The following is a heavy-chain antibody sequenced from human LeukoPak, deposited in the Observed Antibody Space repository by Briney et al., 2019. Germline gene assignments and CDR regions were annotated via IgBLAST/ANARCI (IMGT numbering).Heavy chain of an antibody. CDR2: ISHSGDAT. J-gene: IGHJ4*02. D-gene: IGHD2-15*01. CDR3: ATQDLVVVPAASHYFDY. V-gene: IGHV3-48*03. CDR1: GFMFDTYA. Sequence: GGSLRLSCAASGFMFDTYAMNWVRQAPGKGLAWVSYISHSGDATYYADSVKGRFTVSRDSAKNSLYLQMNGLRAEDTAVYFCATQDLVVVPAASHYFDYWGQGILVTASS.